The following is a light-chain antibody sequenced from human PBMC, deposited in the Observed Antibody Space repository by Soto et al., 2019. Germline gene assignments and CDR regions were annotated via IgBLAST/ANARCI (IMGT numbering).Light chain of an antibody. CDR1: SSDFGGYNY. V-gene: IGLV2-14*01. CDR3: SSYTSSSTLL. J-gene: IGLJ2*01. Sequence: QSVLTQPASVSGSPGQSITISCTGTSSDFGGYNYVSWYQQHPGKAPKLMIYDVSKRPSGVSNRFSGSKSGNTASLTISGLQAEDEADYYCSSYTSSSTLLFGGGTKLTVL. CDR2: DVS.